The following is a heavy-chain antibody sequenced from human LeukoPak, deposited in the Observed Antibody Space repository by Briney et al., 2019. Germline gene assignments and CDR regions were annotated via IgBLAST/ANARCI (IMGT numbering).Heavy chain of an antibody. CDR2: IYHSGST. D-gene: IGHD3-9*01. CDR1: GGSISSSNW. Sequence: SETLSLTCAVSGGSISSSNWWSWVRQPPGKGLEWIGEIYHSGSTNSKNQFSLKLSSVTAADTAVYYCAKDPDRILIGIASPGYWGQGTLVTVSS. CDR3: AKDPDRILIGIASPGY. J-gene: IGHJ4*02. V-gene: IGHV4-4*02.